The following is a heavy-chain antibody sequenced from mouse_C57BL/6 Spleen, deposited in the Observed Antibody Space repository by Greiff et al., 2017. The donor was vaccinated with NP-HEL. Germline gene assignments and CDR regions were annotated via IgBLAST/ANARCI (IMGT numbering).Heavy chain of an antibody. V-gene: IGHV5-17*01. D-gene: IGHD1-1*01. Sequence: VQLKESGGGLVKPGGSLKLSCAASGFTFSDYGMHWVRQAPEKGLEWVAYISSGSSTIYYADTVKGRFTISRDNSKNTMFLQMTSLRSEDTAMYYWARSYGSWYFDVGGTGTTVTVSS. J-gene: IGHJ1*03. CDR1: GFTFSDYG. CDR2: ISSGSSTI. CDR3: ARSYGSWYFDV.